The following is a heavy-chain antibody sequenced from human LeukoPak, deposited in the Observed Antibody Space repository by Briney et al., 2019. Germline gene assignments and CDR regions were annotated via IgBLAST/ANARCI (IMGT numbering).Heavy chain of an antibody. CDR2: INPSGGST. Sequence: GASVKVSCKASGYTFTSYYMHWVRQAPGQGLEWMGIINPSGGSTSYAQKFQGRVTMTRDMSTSTVYMELSSLRSEGTAVYYCARDVPYYHDSSDTNWFDPWGQGTLVTVSS. CDR1: GYTFTSYY. J-gene: IGHJ5*02. V-gene: IGHV1-46*01. CDR3: ARDVPYYHDSSDTNWFDP. D-gene: IGHD3-22*01.